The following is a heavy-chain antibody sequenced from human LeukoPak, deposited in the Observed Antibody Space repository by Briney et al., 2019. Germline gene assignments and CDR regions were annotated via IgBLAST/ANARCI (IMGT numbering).Heavy chain of an antibody. D-gene: IGHD6-19*01. CDR3: AKVFWQWLVLSLEYYFDY. V-gene: IGHV3-23*01. CDR1: GFTFSSYA. Sequence: PGGSLRLSCAASGFTFSSYAMSWVRQAPGKGLEWVSAISGSGGSTYYADSVKGRFTISRDNSKNTLYLQMNSLRAEDTAVYYCAKVFWQWLVLSLEYYFDYWGQGTLVTVSS. J-gene: IGHJ4*02. CDR2: ISGSGGST.